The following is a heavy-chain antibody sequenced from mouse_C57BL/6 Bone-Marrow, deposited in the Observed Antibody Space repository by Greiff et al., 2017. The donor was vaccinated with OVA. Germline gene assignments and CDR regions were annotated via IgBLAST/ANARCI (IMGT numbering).Heavy chain of an antibody. Sequence: EVKVVESGGGLVQSGRSLRLSCATSGFTFSDFYMEWVRQAPGKGLEWIAASRNKANDYTTEYSASVKGRFIVSRDTSQSILYLQMNALRAEDTAIYYCARDAYYYGSSSYWYFDVWGTGTTVTVSS. CDR2: SRNKANDYTT. J-gene: IGHJ1*03. D-gene: IGHD1-1*01. CDR3: ARDAYYYGSSSYWYFDV. CDR1: GFTFSDFY. V-gene: IGHV7-1*01.